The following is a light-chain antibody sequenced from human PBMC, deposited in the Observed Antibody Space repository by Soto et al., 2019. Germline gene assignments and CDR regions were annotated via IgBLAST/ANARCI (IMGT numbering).Light chain of an antibody. CDR3: QHSYITPRYT. V-gene: IGKV1-39*01. CDR2: ASY. Sequence: DIQITQSPSSLSASVGDRVTITCRASQSISSHLNWYQHKPGRPPRLLIFASYILEGGVPSRFSGSGSDTYFALTIDSLQPEDGATYYCQHSYITPRYTFGQGTKVEI. J-gene: IGKJ2*01. CDR1: QSISSH.